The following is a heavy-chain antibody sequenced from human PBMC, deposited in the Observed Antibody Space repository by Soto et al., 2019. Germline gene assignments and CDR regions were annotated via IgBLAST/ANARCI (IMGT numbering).Heavy chain of an antibody. D-gene: IGHD1-7*01. J-gene: IGHJ6*03. V-gene: IGHV3-23*01. Sequence: EVQVLESGGGLVQPGGSPRLSCAASGFTFRSYAMSWVRQAPGRGLDWVSSISGHGDTTHYADSVKGRFTISRDQSRNTLYLQMDSLRAEDTAVYYCAKRAEPGTPYYYYFYMDVWGKGTTVIVSS. CDR3: AKRAEPGTPYYYYFYMDV. CDR1: GFTFRSYA. CDR2: ISGHGDTT.